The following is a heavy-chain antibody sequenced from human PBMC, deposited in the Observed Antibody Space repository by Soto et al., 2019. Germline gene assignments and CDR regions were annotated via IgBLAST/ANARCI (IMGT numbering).Heavy chain of an antibody. CDR3: VRVKVGDLFRFNWFFDL. Sequence: PSETLSLTCAVYGGSGGSFSGYYWSWIRQPPGKGLEWIGEINHSGSTNYNPSLKSRVTISVDTSKNQFSLKLRSVSEADTAVYYCVRVKVGDLFRFNWFFDLWGRGTLVTVSS. D-gene: IGHD3-3*01. V-gene: IGHV4-34*01. CDR1: GGSGGSFSGYY. CDR2: INHSGST. J-gene: IGHJ2*01.